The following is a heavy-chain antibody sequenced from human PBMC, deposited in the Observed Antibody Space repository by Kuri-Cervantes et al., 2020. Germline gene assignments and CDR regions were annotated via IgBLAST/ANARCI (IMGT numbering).Heavy chain of an antibody. Sequence: GGSLRLSCKGSGYSFTSYWIGWVRQMPGKGLEWMGIIYPGDSDTRYSPSFQGQVTISADKSISTAYLQWSSLKASDTAMYYCAKDAARGYSYYYYYGMDVWGQGTTVTVSS. D-gene: IGHD5-18*01. CDR1: GYSFTSYW. CDR3: AKDAARGYSYYYYYGMDV. CDR2: IYPGDSDT. V-gene: IGHV5-51*01. J-gene: IGHJ6*02.